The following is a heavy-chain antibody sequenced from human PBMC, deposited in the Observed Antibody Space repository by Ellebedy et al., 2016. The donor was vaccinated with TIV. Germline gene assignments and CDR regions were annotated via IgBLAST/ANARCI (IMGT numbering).Heavy chain of an antibody. D-gene: IGHD5-24*01. Sequence: GESLKISCAASGFLFSSYTMSWVRQAPGKGLEWVSVISGTGVSTDYADSVKGRFTISRDNSKNTAYLQMNSLKAEDTAVYYCAKTEGRDGYGSYFYGMEVWGRGTTVTVSS. CDR2: ISGTGVST. J-gene: IGHJ6*02. V-gene: IGHV3-23*01. CDR3: AKTEGRDGYGSYFYGMEV. CDR1: GFLFSSYT.